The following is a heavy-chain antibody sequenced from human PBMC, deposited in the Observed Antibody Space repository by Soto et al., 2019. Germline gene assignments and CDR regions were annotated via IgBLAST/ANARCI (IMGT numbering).Heavy chain of an antibody. CDR1: GFIFSNCW. CDR2: IKQDGSEK. V-gene: IGHV3-7*01. J-gene: IGHJ4*02. CDR3: ATHSAWLLNY. D-gene: IGHD3-22*01. Sequence: GGSLRLSCAASGFIFSNCWMSWVRQAPGKGLEWVANIKQDGSEKYYMDSVRGRFTISRDNAKNSLYLQMNSLRAEDTAVYYCATHSAWLLNYWSLGTLVTFSS.